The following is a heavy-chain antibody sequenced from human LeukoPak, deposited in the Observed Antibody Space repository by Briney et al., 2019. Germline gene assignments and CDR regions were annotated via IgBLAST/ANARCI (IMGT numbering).Heavy chain of an antibody. D-gene: IGHD1-1*01. V-gene: IGHV3-33*01. Sequence: GGSLRLSCAASGFTFSSYGMHWVRQAPGKGLEWVAVIWYDGSNKYYADSVKGRFTISRDNSKNTLYLQMNSLRAEDTAVYYCARVNGKTYYFDYWGQGTLVTVSS. CDR2: IWYDGSNK. CDR1: GFTFSSYG. CDR3: ARVNGKTYYFDY. J-gene: IGHJ4*02.